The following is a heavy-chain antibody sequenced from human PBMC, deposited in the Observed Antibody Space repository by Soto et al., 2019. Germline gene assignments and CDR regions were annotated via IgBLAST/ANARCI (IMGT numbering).Heavy chain of an antibody. Sequence: SETLSLTCTVSGGSMMSDNYFWRWIRQPPGKGLEWIGYIYYSGSAYYNPSLERRITMSVDTSKKQFSRKLTSVTAADTAIYYCAGLKSSPIVSDPADRGSHWFDPWGQGAVVTVSS. CDR1: GGSMMSDNYF. V-gene: IGHV4-30-4*01. D-gene: IGHD2-2*01. J-gene: IGHJ5*02. CDR2: IYYSGSA. CDR3: AGLKSSPIVSDPADRGSHWFDP.